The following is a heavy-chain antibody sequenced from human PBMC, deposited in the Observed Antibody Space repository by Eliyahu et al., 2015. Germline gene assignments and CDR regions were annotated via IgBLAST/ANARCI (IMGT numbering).Heavy chain of an antibody. D-gene: IGHD2-21*01. CDR3: ARDPGGAYTSEAWFDP. CDR1: GGSISSGXYX. J-gene: IGHJ5*02. CDR2: XYSTGRT. V-gene: IGHV4-61*02. Sequence: QVQLQESGPGLVMPSETLSLTCXXSGGSISSGXYXWTWIRXPAGKGLEWIGRXYSTGRTNYNSSLKSRVTMSIDTSKNQFSLKLTSVXAADTAVYYCARDPGGAYTSEAWFDPWGQGIMVTVSS.